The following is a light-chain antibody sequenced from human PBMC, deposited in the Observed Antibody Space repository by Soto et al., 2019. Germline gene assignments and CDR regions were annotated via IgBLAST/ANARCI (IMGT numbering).Light chain of an antibody. V-gene: IGLV2-23*02. CDR2: EVS. Sequence: QSALTQPASVSGSPGQSITISCTGTSSDVGTYNLVSWYQQHPGKAPQLMLFEVSKRPSGFSNRFSGSKSGNTASLTISGLQAEDEADYYCCSYAGSSTYVFGTGTKGTVL. CDR1: SSDVGTYNL. J-gene: IGLJ1*01. CDR3: CSYAGSSTYV.